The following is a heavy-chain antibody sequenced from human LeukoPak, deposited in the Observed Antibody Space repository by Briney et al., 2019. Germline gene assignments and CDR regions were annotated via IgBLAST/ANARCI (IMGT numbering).Heavy chain of an antibody. CDR3: AKDSAFYYIDV. J-gene: IGHJ6*03. Sequence: TGGSLRLSCGDSTFNFSDYGMHWVRQAPGKGLEWVAFIRYNGNNQYYADSVKGRFTISRDNSKNTLYLQMNSLKGDDTAVYYCAKDSAFYYIDVWGKGTTVIISS. D-gene: IGHD3-10*01. CDR1: TFNFSDYG. CDR2: IRYNGNNQ. V-gene: IGHV3-30*02.